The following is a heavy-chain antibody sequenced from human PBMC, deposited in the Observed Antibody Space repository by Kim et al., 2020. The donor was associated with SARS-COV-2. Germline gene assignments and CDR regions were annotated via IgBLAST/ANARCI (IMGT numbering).Heavy chain of an antibody. Sequence: GGSLRLSCAASGFTFDDYAMHWVRQAPGKGLEWVSLISGDGGSTYYADSVKGRFTISRDNSKNSLYLQTNSLRTEDTALYYCAKDRAAPVLRFSTIYYYGMDVWGQGTTVTVSS. V-gene: IGHV3-43*02. CDR2: ISGDGGST. D-gene: IGHD3-3*01. CDR3: AKDRAAPVLRFSTIYYYGMDV. J-gene: IGHJ6*02. CDR1: GFTFDDYA.